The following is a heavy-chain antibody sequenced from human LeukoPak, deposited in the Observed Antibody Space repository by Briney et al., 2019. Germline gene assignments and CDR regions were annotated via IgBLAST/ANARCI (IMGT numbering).Heavy chain of an antibody. CDR1: GYTFTGYY. D-gene: IGHD2-2*01. V-gene: IGHV1-2*02. CDR2: INPNSGGT. CDR3: ARSRAHRYCSSTSCYEGPFDY. Sequence: VASVKVSCKASGYTFTGYYMRWVRQAPGQGLEWMGWINPNSGGTNYAQKFQGRVTMTRDTSISTAYMELSRLRSDDTAVYYCARSRAHRYCSSTSCYEGPFDYWGQGTLITVSS. J-gene: IGHJ4*02.